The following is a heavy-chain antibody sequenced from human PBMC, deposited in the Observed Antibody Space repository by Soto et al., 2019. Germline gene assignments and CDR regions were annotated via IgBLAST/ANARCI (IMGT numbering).Heavy chain of an antibody. CDR2: IYYSGST. D-gene: IGHD6-19*01. CDR1: GGSISSYD. V-gene: IGHV4-59*01. CDR3: ARSSGWYDRDFDY. Sequence: SETLSLTCTVSGGSISSYDWSWIRQPPGKGLEWIGYIYYSGSTNYNPSLKSRVTISVDTSKNQFSLKLSSVTAADTAVYYCARSSGWYDRDFDYWGQGTLVTVSS. J-gene: IGHJ4*02.